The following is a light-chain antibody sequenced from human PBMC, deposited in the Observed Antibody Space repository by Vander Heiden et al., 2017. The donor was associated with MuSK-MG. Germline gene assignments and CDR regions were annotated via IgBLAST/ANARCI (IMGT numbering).Light chain of an antibody. CDR2: QAS. CDR3: LQHDVHPPI. Sequence: SQMTQSPSLLSASVGDRVTITCRASQSINAWLAWYQQKPGKAPNLLIYQASNLANGVRSRFRRSRSVREFSLTNSSLHPDDFATYYCLQHDVHPPIFGGGTKVETK. CDR1: QSINAW. V-gene: IGKV1-5*03. J-gene: IGKJ4*01.